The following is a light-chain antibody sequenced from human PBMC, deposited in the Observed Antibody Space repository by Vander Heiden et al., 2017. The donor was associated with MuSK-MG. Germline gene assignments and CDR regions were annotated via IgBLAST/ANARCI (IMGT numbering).Light chain of an antibody. CDR2: GAS. CDR3: QQYNNGPPWT. V-gene: IGKV3-15*01. CDR1: QSVGSD. J-gene: IGKJ1*01. Sequence: EVVMTQSPATLSVSPGERATLSCRASQSVGSDLAWYQQKPGQAPRLLIYGASTRFTGIPARLSGGGSGTEFTLTISSLQSEDFAVYYCQQYNNGPPWTFGQGTKVEI.